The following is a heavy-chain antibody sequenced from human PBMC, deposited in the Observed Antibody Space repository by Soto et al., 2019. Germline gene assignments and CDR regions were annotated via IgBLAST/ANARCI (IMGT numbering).Heavy chain of an antibody. V-gene: IGHV3-30*18. CDR3: AKDLGAWVVVGHPTFDY. CDR2: ISYDGSNK. Sequence: PGGSLRLSCAASGFTFSSYGMHWVRQAPGKGLEWVAVISYDGSNKYYADSVKGRFTISRDDSKNTLYLQMNSLRAEDTAVYYCAKDLGAWVVVGHPTFDYWGQGTLVTVPQ. CDR1: GFTFSSYG. J-gene: IGHJ4*02. D-gene: IGHD2-15*01.